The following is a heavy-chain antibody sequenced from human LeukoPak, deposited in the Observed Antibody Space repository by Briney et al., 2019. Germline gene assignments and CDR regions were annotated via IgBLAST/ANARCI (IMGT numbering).Heavy chain of an antibody. CDR2: INHSGST. CDR1: GGSFSGYY. CDR3: AFTTGNYYLDS. V-gene: IGHV4-34*01. D-gene: IGHD1-26*01. Sequence: SETLSLTCVVYGGSFSGYYWSWIRQPPGKGLEWTGEINHSGSTNYNPSLKSRVTVSVDTSKNQFSLKVSSVTAADTAVYYCAFTTGNYYLDSWGQGTLVTVSS. J-gene: IGHJ4*02.